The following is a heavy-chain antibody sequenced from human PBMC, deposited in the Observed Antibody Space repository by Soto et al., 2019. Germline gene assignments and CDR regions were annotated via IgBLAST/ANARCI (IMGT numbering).Heavy chain of an antibody. D-gene: IGHD6-13*01. J-gene: IGHJ6*02. CDR2: ISAYNGNT. CDR1: GYTFTSYG. V-gene: IGHV1-18*01. Sequence: ASVKVSCKASGYTFTSYGISWVRQAPGQGLEWMGWISAYNGNTNYAQKLQGRVTMTTDTSTSTAYMELRSLRSDDTAVYYCAAVGGGSWPYYYYGMDVWGQGTTVTVSS. CDR3: AAVGGGSWPYYYYGMDV.